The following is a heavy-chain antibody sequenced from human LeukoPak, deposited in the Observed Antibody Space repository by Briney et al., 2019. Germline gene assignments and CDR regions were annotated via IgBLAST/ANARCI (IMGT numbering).Heavy chain of an antibody. J-gene: IGHJ6*03. D-gene: IGHD3-9*01. CDR1: GDSISSGDYS. V-gene: IGHV4-30-4*07. CDR2: IYYSGST. Sequence: PSETLSLTCTVSGDSISSGDYSWSWIRQPPGKGLEWIGYIYYSGSTYYNPSLKSRVTISVDTSKNQFSLKLSSVTAADTAVYYCARQKKYTPRRYFDSLRYYYYMDVWGKGTTVTVSS. CDR3: ARQKKYTPRRYFDSLRYYYYMDV.